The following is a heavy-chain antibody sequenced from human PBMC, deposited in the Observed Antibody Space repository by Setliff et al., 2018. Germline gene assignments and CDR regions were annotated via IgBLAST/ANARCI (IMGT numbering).Heavy chain of an antibody. D-gene: IGHD6-13*01. CDR3: ARGGGAPYSLAPYYHMDV. CDR2: INPNSGGT. Sequence: ASVKVSCKASGYTFAGCYIHWVRQAPGQGLEWMGWINPNSGGTKYAQKFQGRVTMTRDTAISTVYMELSRLRSDDTALYYCARGGGAPYSLAPYYHMDVWGKGTTVTVSS. CDR1: GYTFAGCY. J-gene: IGHJ6*03. V-gene: IGHV1-2*02.